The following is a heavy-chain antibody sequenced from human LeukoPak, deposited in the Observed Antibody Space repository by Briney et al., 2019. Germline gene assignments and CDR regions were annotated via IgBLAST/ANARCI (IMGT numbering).Heavy chain of an antibody. CDR3: AKGITGTTHDAFDI. Sequence: GRSLRLSCAASGFTFDDYAMHWVRQAPGKGLEGVSGISWNSGSIGYADSVKGRFTISRDNAKNSLYLQMNSLRAEDTALYYCAKGITGTTHDAFDIWGQGTMVTVSS. J-gene: IGHJ3*02. CDR1: GFTFDDYA. D-gene: IGHD1-7*01. CDR2: ISWNSGSI. V-gene: IGHV3-9*01.